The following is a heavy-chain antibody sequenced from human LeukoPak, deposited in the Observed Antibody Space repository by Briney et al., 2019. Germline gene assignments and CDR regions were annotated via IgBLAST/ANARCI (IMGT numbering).Heavy chain of an antibody. CDR2: INQDGSKE. V-gene: IGHV3-7*01. Sequence: PGGSLRLSCAASGFTFSNYWMTWVRQAPGKGREWVAHINQDGSKEYYMDSVKARFTISRDNAKNPLSLQMNSLRAEDTAVYYCVRDGGVSGYDLLDYWGQGTLVTVSS. CDR3: VRDGGVSGYDLLDY. J-gene: IGHJ4*02. D-gene: IGHD5-12*01. CDR1: GFTFSNYW.